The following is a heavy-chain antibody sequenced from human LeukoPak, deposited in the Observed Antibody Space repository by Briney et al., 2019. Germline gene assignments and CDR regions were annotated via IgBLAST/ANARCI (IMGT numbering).Heavy chain of an antibody. V-gene: IGHV3-48*03. CDR3: ARTLSAYYYDSSDAFDI. CDR1: GFTFSSYE. J-gene: IGHJ3*02. D-gene: IGHD3-22*01. Sequence: GGSPRLSCAASGFTFSSYEMNWVRQAPGKGLEWVSYISSSGSTIYYADSVKGRFTISRDNAKNSLYLQMNSLRAEDTAVYYCARTLSAYYYDSSDAFDIWGQGTMVTVSS. CDR2: ISSSGSTI.